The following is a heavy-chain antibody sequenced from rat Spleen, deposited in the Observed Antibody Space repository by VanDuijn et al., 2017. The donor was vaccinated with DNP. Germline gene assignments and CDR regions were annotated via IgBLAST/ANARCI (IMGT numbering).Heavy chain of an antibody. J-gene: IGHJ2*01. Sequence: EVQLVESGGGLVQSGRSLKVSCAASGFTFSDYNMAWVRQAPKKGLEWVASISSDGSHTYYRDSVKGRFTISRDNAKSTLYLQMDSLRSEDTATYYCARQRWYYSGEGMDYWGQGVMVTVSS. CDR1: GFTFSDYN. V-gene: IGHV5-7*01. CDR2: ISSDGSHT. D-gene: IGHD1-1*01. CDR3: ARQRWYYSGEGMDY.